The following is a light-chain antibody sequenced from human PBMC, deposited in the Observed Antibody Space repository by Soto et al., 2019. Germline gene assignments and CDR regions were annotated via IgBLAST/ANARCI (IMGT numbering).Light chain of an antibody. Sequence: QSVLTQPPSASGSPEQSVTISCTGASSDIGSYNFVSWYQQHPDKAPKLLIYAVTQRPSGVPDRFSGSKSGNTDSLTVSGLLAEDEADYYCPSYAGSNFPVVFGGGTQLTVL. CDR2: AVT. CDR1: SSDIGSYNF. CDR3: PSYAGSNFPVV. V-gene: IGLV2-8*01. J-gene: IGLJ2*01.